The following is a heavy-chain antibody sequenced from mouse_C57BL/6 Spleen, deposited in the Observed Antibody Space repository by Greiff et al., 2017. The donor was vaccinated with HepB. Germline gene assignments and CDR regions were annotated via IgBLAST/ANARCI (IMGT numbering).Heavy chain of an antibody. J-gene: IGHJ2*01. CDR3: AKNGNDGYLYYFDY. D-gene: IGHD2-3*01. V-gene: IGHV2-5*01. CDR1: GFSLTSYG. CDR2: IWRGGST. Sequence: VKLQESGPGLVQPSQSLSITCTVSGFSLTSYGVHWVRQSPGKGLEWLGVIWRGGSTDYNAAFMSRLSITKDNSKSQVFFKMNSLQADDTAIYYCAKNGNDGYLYYFDYWGQGTTLTVSS.